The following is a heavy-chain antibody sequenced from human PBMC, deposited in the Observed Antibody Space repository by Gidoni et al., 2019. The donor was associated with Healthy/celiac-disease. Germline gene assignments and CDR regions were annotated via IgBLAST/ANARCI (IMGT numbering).Heavy chain of an antibody. J-gene: IGHJ4*02. CDR2: IIPILGIA. CDR1: GGIFSSYP. D-gene: IGHD6-13*01. CDR3: ASSPGIAAAGNDFDY. V-gene: IGHV1-69*04. Sequence: QLQLVQSGAEVKKPGSSVKVSCKASGGIFSSYPISWVRTAPGEGREWMGRIIPILGIANYAQKFQGRITITADKSTSTAYMELSSLRSEDTALYCCASSPGIAAAGNDFDYWGQGTLVTVSS.